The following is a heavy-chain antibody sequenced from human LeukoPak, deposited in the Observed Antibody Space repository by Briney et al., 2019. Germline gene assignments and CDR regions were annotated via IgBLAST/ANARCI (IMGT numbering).Heavy chain of an antibody. CDR3: AKDGPLPIFVVVPAAPTPNYYMDV. CDR1: GFTFSSYG. J-gene: IGHJ6*03. V-gene: IGHV3-30*02. D-gene: IGHD2-2*01. CDR2: IRYDGSNK. Sequence: GGSLRLSCAASGFTFSSYGMHWVRQAPGKGLEWVAFIRYDGSNKYYADSVKGRFTISRDNSKNTLYLQMNSLRAEDTAVYYCAKDGPLPIFVVVPAAPTPNYYMDVRGKGTTVTISS.